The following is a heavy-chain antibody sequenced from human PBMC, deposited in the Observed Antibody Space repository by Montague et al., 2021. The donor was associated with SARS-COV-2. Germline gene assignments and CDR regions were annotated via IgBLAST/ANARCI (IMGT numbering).Heavy chain of an antibody. CDR2: ISWNSGSI. CDR3: TKVQISMVRGVMPAFDI. V-gene: IGHV3-9*01. J-gene: IGHJ3*02. CDR1: GFTFGDYA. D-gene: IGHD3-10*01. Sequence: SLRLSFSASGFTFGDYAMYWVRQAPGKGLEWVSGISWNSGSIGYADSVKGRFTISRDNAKNSLYLQMNSLRAEDTALYYCTKVQISMVRGVMPAFDIWGQGTMVTVSS.